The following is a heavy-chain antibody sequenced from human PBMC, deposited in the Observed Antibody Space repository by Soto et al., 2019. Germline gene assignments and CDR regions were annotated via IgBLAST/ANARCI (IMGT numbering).Heavy chain of an antibody. CDR1: EYTLNEVA. D-gene: IGHD4-17*01. Sequence: ASVKVSCKVSEYTLNEVAMHWVRQAPGKGLEWLGGFDPDEAETIYAQHFQGRVTMTEDTSTDTVYMELSSLRSEDTALYFCTTYHGDYNFDHWGQGTLVTVSS. V-gene: IGHV1-24*01. CDR3: TTYHGDYNFDH. CDR2: FDPDEAET. J-gene: IGHJ5*02.